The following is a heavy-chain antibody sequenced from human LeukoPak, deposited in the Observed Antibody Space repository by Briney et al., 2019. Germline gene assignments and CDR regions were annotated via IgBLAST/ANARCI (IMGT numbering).Heavy chain of an antibody. D-gene: IGHD5-18*01. CDR2: INHSGST. CDR1: GGSFSGYY. J-gene: IGHJ4*02. V-gene: IGHV4-34*01. CDR3: AREVVGYSYGNLFDY. Sequence: SETLSLTCAVYGGSFSGYYWSWIRQPPGKGLEWIGEINHSGSTNYNPSLKSRVTMSVDTSKNQFSLKLSSVTAADTAVYYCAREVVGYSYGNLFDYWGQGTLVTVSS.